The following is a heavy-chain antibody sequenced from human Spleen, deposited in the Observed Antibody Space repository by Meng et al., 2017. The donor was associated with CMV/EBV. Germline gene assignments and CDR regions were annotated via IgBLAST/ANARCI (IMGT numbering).Heavy chain of an antibody. J-gene: IGHJ4*02. V-gene: IGHV4-59*01. CDR3: TTEGGSNWFFDY. D-gene: IGHD4-23*01. Sequence: SETLSLTCTVSGGSITGFYWSWIRQPPGKGLEWIGYIYYSGSTNYNPSLKSRVTISVDTSKNQFSLKLSSVTAADTAVYYCTTEGGSNWFFDYWGQGTLVTVSS. CDR1: GGSITGFY. CDR2: IYYSGST.